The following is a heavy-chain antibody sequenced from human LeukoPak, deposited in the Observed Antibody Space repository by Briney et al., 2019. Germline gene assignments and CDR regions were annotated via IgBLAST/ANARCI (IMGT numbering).Heavy chain of an antibody. V-gene: IGHV3-74*01. CDR2: INSDGSST. D-gene: IGHD3-22*01. J-gene: IGHJ4*02. CDR1: GFTFSSYW. CDR3: AKGSYYDSSGSFYFDY. Sequence: GGSLRLSCAASGFTFSSYWMHWVRQAPGKGLVWVSRINSDGSSTSYADSVKGRFTISRDNSKDTLYVQVNSLGTEDTAAYYCAKGSYYDSSGSFYFDYWGQGTLVTVSS.